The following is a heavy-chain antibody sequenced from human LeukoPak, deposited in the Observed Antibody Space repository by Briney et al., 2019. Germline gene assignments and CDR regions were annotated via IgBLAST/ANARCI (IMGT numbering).Heavy chain of an antibody. Sequence: ASVKVSCKASGYTFTSYYMHWVRQAPGQGLEWMGWISAYNGNTNYAQKLQGRVTMTTDTSTSTAYMELRSLRSVDTAVYYCARVRLAWFDPWGQGTLVTVSS. CDR3: ARVRLAWFDP. J-gene: IGHJ5*02. V-gene: IGHV1-18*04. CDR2: ISAYNGNT. CDR1: GYTFTSYY. D-gene: IGHD2-21*01.